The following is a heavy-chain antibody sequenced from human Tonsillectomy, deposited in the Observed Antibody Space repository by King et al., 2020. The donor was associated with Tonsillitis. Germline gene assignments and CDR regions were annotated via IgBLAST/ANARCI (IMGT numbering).Heavy chain of an antibody. Sequence: VQLVESGGGLVKPGGSLRLSCAASGFTFNHAWMIWVRQAPGKWLEWVGRIKSKGDGGTTDYAAPVKGRFTISKDDSKNTIYLQMNSLKTEDTAVYYCTTLTYYYGSVTDYWGPGTLVTVSS. CDR2: IKSKGDGGTT. CDR1: GFTFNHAW. D-gene: IGHD3-10*01. V-gene: IGHV3-15*01. J-gene: IGHJ4*02. CDR3: TTLTYYYGSVTDY.